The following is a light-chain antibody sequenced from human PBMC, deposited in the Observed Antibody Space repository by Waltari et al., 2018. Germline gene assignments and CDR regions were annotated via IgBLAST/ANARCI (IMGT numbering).Light chain of an antibody. V-gene: IGKV4-1*01. Sequence: DIVMTQSPDSLAVSLGERATINCKSSPSVFLNSNNKNYLAWYQQKPGQPPKLLIYWASTRESGVPDRFSGSGSGTDFTLTISSLQAEDVAVYYYQQYYSLPWTFGQGTTVEIK. J-gene: IGKJ1*01. CDR2: WAS. CDR3: QQYYSLPWT. CDR1: PSVFLNSNNKNY.